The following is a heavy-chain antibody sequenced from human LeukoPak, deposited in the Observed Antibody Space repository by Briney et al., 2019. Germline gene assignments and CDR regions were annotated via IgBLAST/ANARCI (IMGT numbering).Heavy chain of an antibody. CDR1: GFTFSSYA. CDR3: AGPLGYCSGGSCYSQGD. Sequence: PGGSLRLSCAASGFTFSSYAMSWVRQAPGKGLEWVSAISGSGGSTYYADSVKGRFTISRDNSKNTLYLQMNSLRSEDTAVYYCAGPLGYCSGGSCYSQGDWGQGTLVTVSS. V-gene: IGHV3-23*01. J-gene: IGHJ4*02. D-gene: IGHD2-15*01. CDR2: ISGSGGST.